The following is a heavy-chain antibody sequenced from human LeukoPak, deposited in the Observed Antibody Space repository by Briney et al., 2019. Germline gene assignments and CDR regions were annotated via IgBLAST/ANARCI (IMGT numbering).Heavy chain of an antibody. J-gene: IGHJ4*02. V-gene: IGHV4-34*01. Sequence: SETLSLTCAVYGVSFSGYYWSWIRQPPGKGLEWIGEINHSGSTNYNPSLKSRVTISVDTSKNQFSLKLSSVTAADTAVYYCARSQYYDFWSGYYPFDYWGQGTLVTVSS. CDR1: GVSFSGYY. CDR2: INHSGST. CDR3: ARSQYYDFWSGYYPFDY. D-gene: IGHD3-3*01.